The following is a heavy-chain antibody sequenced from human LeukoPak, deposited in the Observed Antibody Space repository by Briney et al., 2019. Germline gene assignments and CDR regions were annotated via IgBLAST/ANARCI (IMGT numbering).Heavy chain of an antibody. CDR1: GYTFTSYD. V-gene: IGHV1-8*03. CDR3: ARVGVPRSSKNAFDI. D-gene: IGHD2-2*01. Sequence: ASVKVSCKASGYTFTSYDINWVRQATGQGLEWMGWMNPNSGNTGNAQKFQGRVTITRNTSISTAYMELSSLRSEDTAVYYCARVGVPRSSKNAFDIWGQGTMVTVSS. CDR2: MNPNSGNT. J-gene: IGHJ3*02.